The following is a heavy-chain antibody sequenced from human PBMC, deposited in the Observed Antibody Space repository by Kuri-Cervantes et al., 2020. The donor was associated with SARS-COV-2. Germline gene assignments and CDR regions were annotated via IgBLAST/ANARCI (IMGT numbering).Heavy chain of an antibody. CDR3: ARDHRGSDYSASTDY. V-gene: IGHV1-69*06. D-gene: IGHD4-17*01. CDR1: GGTFTTYN. Sequence: SVKVSCKASGGTFTTYNIYWVRQAPGQGLEWMGGIIPILGTTNYAQKFQGRLTISADKSSGAAYMYLSSLRSEDTATYFCARDHRGSDYSASTDYWGQGTLVTVSS. J-gene: IGHJ4*02. CDR2: IIPILGTT.